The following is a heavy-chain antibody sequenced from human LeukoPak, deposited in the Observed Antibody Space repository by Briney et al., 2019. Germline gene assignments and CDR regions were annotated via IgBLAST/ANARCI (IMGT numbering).Heavy chain of an antibody. J-gene: IGHJ3*02. V-gene: IGHV1-46*01. Sequence: GASVKVSCKASGYTFTSYYMHWVRQAPGQGLEWMGIIKPSGGSTSYAQEFQGRVTFTRDTSASTAYMELSSLRSEDMAVYYCARCYYDSSGYYCAAFDIWGQGTMVTVSS. CDR3: ARCYYDSSGYYCAAFDI. D-gene: IGHD3-22*01. CDR2: IKPSGGST. CDR1: GYTFTSYY.